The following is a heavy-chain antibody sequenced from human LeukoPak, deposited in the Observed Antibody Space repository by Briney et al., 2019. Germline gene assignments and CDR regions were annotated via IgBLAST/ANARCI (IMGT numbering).Heavy chain of an antibody. CDR2: ISSSSSYI. Sequence: SGGSLRLSCAASGFTSSSYSMNWVRQAPGKGLEWVSSISSSSSYIYYADSVKGRFTISRDNAKNSLYLQMNRLRAEDTAVYYCARGGDGGDYDILTGYYMDVWGKGTTVTVSS. D-gene: IGHD3-9*01. CDR1: GFTSSSYS. CDR3: ARGGDGGDYDILTGYYMDV. V-gene: IGHV3-21*01. J-gene: IGHJ6*03.